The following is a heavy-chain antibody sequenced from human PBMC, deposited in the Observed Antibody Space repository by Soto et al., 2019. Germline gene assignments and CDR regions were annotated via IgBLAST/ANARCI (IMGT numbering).Heavy chain of an antibody. D-gene: IGHD2-2*01. V-gene: IGHV1-2*04. CDR2: INPNSGGT. Sequence: ASVKVSCKASGYSFTVYYMHWVRQAPGQGLEWMGWINPNSGGTNYAQKFQGWVTMTRDTSISTAYMELSRLRSDDTAVYYCARGARYCSSTSCHSRSYGMDVWGQGTTVTVSS. J-gene: IGHJ6*02. CDR1: GYSFTVYY. CDR3: ARGARYCSSTSCHSRSYGMDV.